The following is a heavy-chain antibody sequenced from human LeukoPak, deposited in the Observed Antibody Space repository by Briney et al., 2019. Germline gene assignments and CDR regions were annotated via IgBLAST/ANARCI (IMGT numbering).Heavy chain of an antibody. CDR2: ISGSGGST. J-gene: IGHJ4*02. V-gene: IGHV3-23*01. Sequence: QTGGSLRLSCAASGFTFSNYAMSWVRQAPGKGLEWVSAISGSGGSTYYADSVKGRFTISRDNSKNTLYLQMNSLRAEDTAVYYCARYGSGSYYPRFDYWGQGTLVTVSS. CDR1: GFTFSNYA. CDR3: ARYGSGSYYPRFDY. D-gene: IGHD3-10*01.